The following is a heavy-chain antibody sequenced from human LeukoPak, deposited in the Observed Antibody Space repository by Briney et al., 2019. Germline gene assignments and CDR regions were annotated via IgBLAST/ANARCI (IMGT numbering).Heavy chain of an antibody. V-gene: IGHV3-23*01. CDR2: ISDGGITT. CDR1: GFTFSSYA. D-gene: IGHD4-11*01. CDR3: ARQVGTVYSNFDY. J-gene: IGHJ4*02. Sequence: GGSLRLSCAASGFTFSSYAMSWVRQAPGKGLEWVSGISDGGITTYYADSVRGRFTISRANSKNTLYLQMNTLGADDTAVYYCARQVGTVYSNFDYWGQGTLVTVSS.